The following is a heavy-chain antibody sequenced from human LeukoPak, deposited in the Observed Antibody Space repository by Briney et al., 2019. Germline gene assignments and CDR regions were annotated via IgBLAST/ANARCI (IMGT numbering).Heavy chain of an antibody. J-gene: IGHJ4*02. CDR1: GYTFIGYY. CDR3: ARDWSMATLDY. CDR2: INLNSGAT. V-gene: IGHV1-2*04. D-gene: IGHD5-24*01. Sequence: ASVKVSCKASGYTFIGYYIHWVRQAPGQGLEWMGPINLNSGATDYAQKFQGWVAMTRDTSINTAYMEFNRLKSDDTAVYYCARDWSMATLDYWGQGTLVTVSS.